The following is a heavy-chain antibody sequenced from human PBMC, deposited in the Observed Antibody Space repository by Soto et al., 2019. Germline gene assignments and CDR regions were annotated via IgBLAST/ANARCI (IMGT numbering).Heavy chain of an antibody. CDR2: IIAMFGTA. CDR3: ANYYSSSWSAYGLDV. J-gene: IGHJ6*02. CDR1: GGTLTISSHG. D-gene: IGHD6-13*01. V-gene: IGHV1-69*01. Sequence: QVKLVQSGAEVRKPGSSVKVSCKASGGTLTISSHGISWVRQAPGQGLEWMGGIIAMFGTANYAQKFQGRVTITADESTRTAYMELSGLRSEDTAVYYCANYYSSSWSAYGLDVWGQGTTVTVSS.